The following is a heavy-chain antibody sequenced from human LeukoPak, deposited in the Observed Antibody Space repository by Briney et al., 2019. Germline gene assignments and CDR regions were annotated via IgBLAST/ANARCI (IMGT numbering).Heavy chain of an antibody. D-gene: IGHD6-19*01. CDR3: ARGYKKSSGCGY. CDR1: GYTFTSYD. J-gene: IGHJ4*02. Sequence: GESLKISCKASGYTFTSYDINWVRQATGQGLEWMGWMNPNSGNTGYAQKFQGRVTMTRNTSISTAYMELSSLRSEDTAVYYCARGYKKSSGCGYWGQGTLVTVSS. V-gene: IGHV1-8*01. CDR2: MNPNSGNT.